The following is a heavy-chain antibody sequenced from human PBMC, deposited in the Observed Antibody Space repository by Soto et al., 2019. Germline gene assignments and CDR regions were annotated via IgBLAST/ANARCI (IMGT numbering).Heavy chain of an antibody. J-gene: IGHJ3*02. Sequence: SETLSLTCTVSGGSISSGDYYWSWIRQPPGKGLEWIGYIYYSGSTYYNPSLKSRVTISVDTSKNQFSLKLSSVTAADTAVYYCARGARITMIVVVRVAFDIWGQGTMVTVS. D-gene: IGHD3-22*01. CDR2: IYYSGST. V-gene: IGHV4-30-4*01. CDR3: ARGARITMIVVVRVAFDI. CDR1: GGSISSGDYY.